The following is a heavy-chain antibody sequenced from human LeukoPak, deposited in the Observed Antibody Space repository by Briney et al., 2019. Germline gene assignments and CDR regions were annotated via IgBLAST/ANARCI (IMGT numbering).Heavy chain of an antibody. CDR3: AKGGSTVIDY. D-gene: IGHD4-17*01. CDR1: GFTFRSHW. J-gene: IGHJ4*02. Sequence: GGSLRLSCAASGFTFRSHWMHWVRQAPGEGLVWVSRLDTGGRTTTYADSVRGRFTISRDNAKNTLYLQMNSLRAEDTAVYYCAKGGSTVIDYWGQGTLVTVSS. V-gene: IGHV3-74*01. CDR2: LDTGGRTT.